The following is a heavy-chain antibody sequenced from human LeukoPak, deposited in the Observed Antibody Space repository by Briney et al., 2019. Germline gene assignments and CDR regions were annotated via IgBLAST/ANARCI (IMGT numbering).Heavy chain of an antibody. Sequence: GGSLRLSCAASGFTVSSNYMSWVRQAPGEGLEWVSVIYSGGSTYYADSVEGRVTISRGNFKNTLYLQMKSLRAEDTGVYYCARVRAEGGTKRLDYWGQGTLVTVSS. J-gene: IGHJ4*02. CDR3: ARVRAEGGTKRLDY. V-gene: IGHV3-53*01. D-gene: IGHD1-26*01. CDR1: GFTVSSNY. CDR2: IYSGGST.